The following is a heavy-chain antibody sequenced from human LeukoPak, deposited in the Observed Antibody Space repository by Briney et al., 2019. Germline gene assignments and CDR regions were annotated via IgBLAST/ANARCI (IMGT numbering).Heavy chain of an antibody. J-gene: IGHJ6*02. Sequence: PGGSLRLSCAASGFTFSSYSMNWVREAPGKGLEWVLSISSSSSYIYYADSVKGRFTISRDNAKNSLYLQMNSLRAEDTAVYYCARDDSSSWTPRYGMDVWGQGTTVTVSS. CDR1: GFTFSSYS. CDR2: ISSSSSYI. CDR3: ARDDSSSWTPRYGMDV. D-gene: IGHD6-13*01. V-gene: IGHV3-21*01.